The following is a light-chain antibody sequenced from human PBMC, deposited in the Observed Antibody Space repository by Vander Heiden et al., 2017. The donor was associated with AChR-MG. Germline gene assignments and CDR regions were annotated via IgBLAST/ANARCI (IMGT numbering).Light chain of an antibody. CDR3: ATWDDSLNGPV. Sequence: QSVLTQPPSASGTPGQRVTIFCSGSNSTIGNNPVDWYQQVPETAPTLIIYSTTPRPSGVPDRFSGSRSGTSASLAISRLQSEDEADYFCATWDDSLNGPVFGGGTKLTVL. V-gene: IGLV1-44*01. J-gene: IGLJ2*01. CDR2: STT. CDR1: NSTIGNNP.